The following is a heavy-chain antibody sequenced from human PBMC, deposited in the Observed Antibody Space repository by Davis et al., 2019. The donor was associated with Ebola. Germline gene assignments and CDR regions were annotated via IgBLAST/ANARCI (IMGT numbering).Heavy chain of an antibody. V-gene: IGHV3-23*01. D-gene: IGHD3-22*01. Sequence: GESLKISCAASGFTFSSYAMSWVRQAPGKGLEWVSAISGSGGSTYYADSVKGRFTISRDNSKNTLYLQMNSLRAEDTAVYYCARAMIVGDWGMDVWGQGTTVTVSS. CDR1: GFTFSSYA. CDR3: ARAMIVGDWGMDV. CDR2: ISGSGGST. J-gene: IGHJ6*02.